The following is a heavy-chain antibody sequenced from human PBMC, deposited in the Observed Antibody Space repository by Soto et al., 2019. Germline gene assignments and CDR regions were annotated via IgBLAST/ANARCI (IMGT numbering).Heavy chain of an antibody. CDR2: ISTYNGNT. CDR3: ARGGRFGESGYDY. CDR1: GYTFTSYG. V-gene: IGHV1-18*01. Sequence: QVLLVQSGGEVKEPGASVKVSCKASGYTFTSYGITWVRQAPGQGLEWMGWISTYNGNTYYAQNLQGRVTMTTDTSTSTAYMELRSLRSDATAVYYCARGGRFGESGYDYWGQGALVTVSS. D-gene: IGHD3-10*01. J-gene: IGHJ4*02.